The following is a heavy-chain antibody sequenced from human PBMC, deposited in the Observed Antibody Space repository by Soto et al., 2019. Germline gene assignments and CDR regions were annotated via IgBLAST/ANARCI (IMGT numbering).Heavy chain of an antibody. V-gene: IGHV1-18*01. Sequence: XSVKVSCNTSGYTFTDANYGITWVRQAPGQGLEWMGWISVYNGNTKHAQKLQGRVTMTTDTSTSTAYMELRSLRSEDTAVYYCARSAAAGTYSYNWFDPWGQGTLVTVSS. CDR1: GYTFTDANYG. D-gene: IGHD6-13*01. J-gene: IGHJ5*02. CDR3: ARSAAAGTYSYNWFDP. CDR2: ISVYNGNT.